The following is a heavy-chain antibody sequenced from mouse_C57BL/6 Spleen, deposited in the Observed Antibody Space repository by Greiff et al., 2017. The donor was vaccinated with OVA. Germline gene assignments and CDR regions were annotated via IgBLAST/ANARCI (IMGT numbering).Heavy chain of an antibody. CDR3: ASLYYGSSDAMDY. D-gene: IGHD1-1*01. CDR2: IDPSDSET. V-gene: IGHV1-52*01. Sequence: VQLQQSGAELVRPGSSVKLSCKASGYTFTSYWMHWVKQRPIQGLEWIGNIDPSDSETHYNQKFKDKATLTVDKSSSTAYMQLSSLTSEDSAVYYCASLYYGSSDAMDYWGQGTSVTVSS. CDR1: GYTFTSYW. J-gene: IGHJ4*01.